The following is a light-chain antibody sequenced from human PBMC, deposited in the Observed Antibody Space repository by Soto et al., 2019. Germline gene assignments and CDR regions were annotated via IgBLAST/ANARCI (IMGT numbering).Light chain of an antibody. CDR2: GAS. CDR1: QSVSNNY. J-gene: IGKJ1*01. V-gene: IGKV3-20*01. Sequence: IVMTHSPATLSVSPWQRATLSCRASQSVSNNYLAWYQQKPGQAPRLLIYGASNRATGIPDRFSGSGSGTDFTLTISRLEPEDFAVYYCQQYGSSGTFGQGTKVDIK. CDR3: QQYGSSGT.